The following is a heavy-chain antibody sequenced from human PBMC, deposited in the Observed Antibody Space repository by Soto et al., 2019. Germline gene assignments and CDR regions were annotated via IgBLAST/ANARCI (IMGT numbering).Heavy chain of an antibody. CDR1: GFTFSSYS. CDR3: TTDRNVYYYDSSGSDDAFDI. V-gene: IGHV3-21*03. CDR2: ISSSSSYI. D-gene: IGHD3-22*01. Sequence: EVQLVESGGGLVKPGGSLRLSCAASGFTFSSYSMNWVRQAPGKGLEWVSSISSSSSYIYYADSVKGQFTISRDNAKNSLYLQMNSLKTEDTAVYYCTTDRNVYYYDSSGSDDAFDIWGQGTMVTVSS. J-gene: IGHJ3*02.